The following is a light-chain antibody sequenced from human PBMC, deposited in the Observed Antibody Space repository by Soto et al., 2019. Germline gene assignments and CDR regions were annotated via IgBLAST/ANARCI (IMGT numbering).Light chain of an antibody. J-gene: IGKJ4*01. CDR1: QSISDY. V-gene: IGKV1-39*01. CDR2: SAS. Sequence: DILLTQSPSSLSASIGDTVTITCRASQSISDYVNWWQYKPQKAPRLLISSASNLHNGVPSRFSGSGSGSDFTLTIRTLQLEDSATYYCQQSYSIILTFGGGTKVEI. CDR3: QQSYSIILT.